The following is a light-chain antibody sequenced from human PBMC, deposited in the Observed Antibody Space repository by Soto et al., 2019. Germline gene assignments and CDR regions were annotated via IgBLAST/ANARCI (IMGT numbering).Light chain of an antibody. CDR1: QSISSW. Sequence: DIQMTQSPSTLSASVGDRVTITCRASQSISSWLAWYQQKPGKAPKLLIYKGSTLESGVPSRFSGSGSGTEFTLTISSLQPDDFATYYCQQYNSDPYTFGQGTNLEIK. V-gene: IGKV1-5*03. CDR3: QQYNSDPYT. CDR2: KGS. J-gene: IGKJ2*01.